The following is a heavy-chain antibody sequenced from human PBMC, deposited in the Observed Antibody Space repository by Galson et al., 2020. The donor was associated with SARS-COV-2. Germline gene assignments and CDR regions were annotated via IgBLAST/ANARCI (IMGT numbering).Heavy chain of an antibody. D-gene: IGHD6-13*01. CDR3: ARDPPPPGRSSSYY. V-gene: IGHV3-21*01. CDR1: GFTFSSYS. J-gene: IGHJ4*02. Sequence: GGSLRLSCAASGFTFSSYSMNWVRQAPGKGLEWVSSISSTSSYIYYADSVKGRFTISRDNAKNSLYLQMNSLRAEDTAVYYCARDPPPPGRSSSYYWGQGTLVTVSS. CDR2: ISSTSSYI.